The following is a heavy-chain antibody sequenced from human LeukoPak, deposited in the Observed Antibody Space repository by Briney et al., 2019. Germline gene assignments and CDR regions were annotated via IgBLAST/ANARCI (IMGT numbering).Heavy chain of an antibody. D-gene: IGHD6-13*01. CDR3: ARAGAAAGKVWFDP. Sequence: CSVKVSCKASGGTFRRYAMSWVGQAPGQGLEWMGGIIPIFGKANYAQKVQGRVTITTDESKSTDYMELTSLRSDDTAVYYCARAGAAAGKVWFDPWGQGTLVTVSS. V-gene: IGHV1-69*05. J-gene: IGHJ5*02. CDR1: GGTFRRYA. CDR2: IIPIFGKA.